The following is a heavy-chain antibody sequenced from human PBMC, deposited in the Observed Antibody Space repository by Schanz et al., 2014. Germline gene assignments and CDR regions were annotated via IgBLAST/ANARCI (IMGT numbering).Heavy chain of an antibody. D-gene: IGHD4-17*01. J-gene: IGHJ3*02. CDR2: FVHPGGST. CDR1: GFTFSSYA. CDR3: ARKMKLGVYGGKGHDSLDI. V-gene: IGHV3-23*03. Sequence: EVQLLESGGGLVQPGGSLRLSCAASGFTFSSYAMTWVRQAPGMGLEWVSFVHPGGSTYYPDSVKGRFTISRDSSKNTLYLQMNSLRPEDTAVYYCARKMKLGVYGGKGHDSLDIWGQGTMVTVSS.